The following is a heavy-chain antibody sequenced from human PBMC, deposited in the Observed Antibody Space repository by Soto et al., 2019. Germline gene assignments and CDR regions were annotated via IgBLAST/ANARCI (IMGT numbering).Heavy chain of an antibody. CDR3: AREKGDYNEILPSYYGMDV. V-gene: IGHV1-46*01. CDR1: GYTFTNYY. D-gene: IGHD3-22*01. Sequence: ASVKVSCKASGYTFTNYYMHWVRQAPGQGLEWMGIMNPSGGTTKYAQKFQGRVTMTRDTSTSTVYMELSSLRSEDTAVYYCAREKGDYNEILPSYYGMDVWGPGTTVTVSS. J-gene: IGHJ6*01. CDR2: MNPSGGTT.